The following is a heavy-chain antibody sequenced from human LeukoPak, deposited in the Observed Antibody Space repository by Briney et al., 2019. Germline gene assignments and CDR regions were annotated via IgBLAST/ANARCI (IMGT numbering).Heavy chain of an antibody. Sequence: PSQTLSLTCTVSGGSISSGGYYWSWIRQHPGKGLEWIGYIYYSGSTNYNPSLESRVTISVDTSKNQFSLKLTSVTAADTAVYYCARTRSSTWHLLDYWGQGTLVTVSS. V-gene: IGHV4-31*03. CDR3: ARTRSSTWHLLDY. D-gene: IGHD6-13*01. CDR1: GGSISSGGYY. J-gene: IGHJ4*02. CDR2: IYYSGST.